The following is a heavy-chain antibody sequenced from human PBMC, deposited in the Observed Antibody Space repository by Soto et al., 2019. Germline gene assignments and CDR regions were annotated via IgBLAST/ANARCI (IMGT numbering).Heavy chain of an antibody. V-gene: IGHV4-34*01. D-gene: IGHD1-26*01. CDR3: ATDSATSYFGMDV. Sequence: QVQLQQWGAGLLKPSETLSLTCAVYGGSFTGNYRSWIRQPPGKGLEWIGEVNDSGSTNFNPSLKSRVTRSVDTSKKQFTLKLTSVAAADTAVYYCATDSATSYFGMDVWGHGTTVTVSS. CDR2: VNDSGST. CDR1: GGSFTGNY. J-gene: IGHJ6*02.